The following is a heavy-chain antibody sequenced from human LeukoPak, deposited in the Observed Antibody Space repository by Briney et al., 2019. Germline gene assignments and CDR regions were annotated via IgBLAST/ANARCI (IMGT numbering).Heavy chain of an antibody. V-gene: IGHV3-53*01. Sequence: PGGSLRLSWAASGFTFSTYAMSWVRQAPGKGLEWVSVIYRGGTTYYADSVKGRFTISRDNSKNTLYLQMNSLRVEDTAVYYCASSDRSSWYDYWGQGTLVTVSS. D-gene: IGHD6-13*01. J-gene: IGHJ4*02. CDR3: ASSDRSSWYDY. CDR1: GFTFSTYA. CDR2: IYRGGTT.